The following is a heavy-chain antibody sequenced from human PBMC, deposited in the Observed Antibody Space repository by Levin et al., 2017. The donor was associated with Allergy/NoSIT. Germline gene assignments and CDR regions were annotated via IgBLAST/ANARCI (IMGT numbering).Heavy chain of an antibody. J-gene: IGHJ4*02. CDR1: GGSISSYY. V-gene: IGHV4-59*01. D-gene: IGHD3-10*01. CDR3: ARSSMVQGVIPFDY. Sequence: SQTLSLTCTVSGGSISSYYWSWIRQPPGKGLEWIGYIYYSGSTNYNPSLKSRVTISVDTSKNQFSLKLSSVTAADTAVYYCARSSMVQGVIPFDYWGQGTLVTVSS. CDR2: IYYSGST.